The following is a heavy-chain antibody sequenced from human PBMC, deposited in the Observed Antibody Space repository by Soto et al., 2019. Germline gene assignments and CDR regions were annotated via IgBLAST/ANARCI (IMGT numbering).Heavy chain of an antibody. CDR3: VRDSGAKLSSS. Sequence: ASVKVSCKASGGTFSSYRINWMRQAPGQGLEWVGGIVPIYRTADYAQKFQGRLTITADESARTSYMELRSLKSQDTAVYYCVRDSGAKLSSSWGQGTLVTVSS. CDR2: IVPIYRTA. J-gene: IGHJ4*02. CDR1: GGTFSSYR. D-gene: IGHD6-13*01. V-gene: IGHV1-69*13.